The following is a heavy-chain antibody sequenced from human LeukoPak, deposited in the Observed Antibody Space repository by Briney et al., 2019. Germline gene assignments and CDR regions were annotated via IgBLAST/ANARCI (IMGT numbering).Heavy chain of an antibody. CDR3: ARPRGYYGSGSSLDV. CDR2: IYYSGST. D-gene: IGHD3-10*01. CDR1: GGSISSYY. V-gene: IGHV4-59*08. Sequence: SETLSLTCTVSGGSISSYYWSWIRQPPGKGLEWIGYIYYSGSTNYNPSLKSRVTISVDTSKNQFSLKLSSVTAADTAVYYCARPRGYYGSGSSLDVWGQGTTVTVSS. J-gene: IGHJ6*02.